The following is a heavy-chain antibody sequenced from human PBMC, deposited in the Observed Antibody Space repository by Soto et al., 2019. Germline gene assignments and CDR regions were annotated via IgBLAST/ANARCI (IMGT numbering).Heavy chain of an antibody. CDR2: INPNSGGT. CDR1: GYTFTGYY. CDR3: ARDRVDYSSFHYGMDV. V-gene: IGHV1-2*02. Sequence: GASVKVSCKASGYTFTGYYIQWVRQAPGQGLEWMGWINPNSGGTNYPLKFRDRVTMTRDTSISTAYMELSRLTSDDTAFYYCARDRVDYSSFHYGMDVWGQGTTVTVSS. D-gene: IGHD6-19*01. J-gene: IGHJ6*02.